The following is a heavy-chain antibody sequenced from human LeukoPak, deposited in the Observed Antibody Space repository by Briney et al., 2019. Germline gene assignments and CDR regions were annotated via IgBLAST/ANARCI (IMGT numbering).Heavy chain of an antibody. J-gene: IGHJ3*02. CDR1: GGSISSGSYY. CDR2: IYTSGSN. Sequence: SQTLSLTCTVSGGSISSGSYYWSWIPQPAGKGLEWIGRIYTSGSNNYNPSLKSRVTISVDTSRNQFSLKLSSVTAADTAVYYCAKTYYDFWSGYLDAFDIWGQGPMVAVSS. CDR3: AKTYYDFWSGYLDAFDI. D-gene: IGHD3-3*01. V-gene: IGHV4-61*02.